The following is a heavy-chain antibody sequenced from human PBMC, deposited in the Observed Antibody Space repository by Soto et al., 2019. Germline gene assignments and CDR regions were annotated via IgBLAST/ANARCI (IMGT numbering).Heavy chain of an antibody. Sequence: GGSLRLSCGASGLTFTNYAINWVRQAPGRGLEWVSGISASGGRTYYADSVKGRFTSSRDNSKNTVFLQMNSLRAEDTAVYYCAGDSYGGAFDIWGQGTMVTVSS. J-gene: IGHJ3*02. D-gene: IGHD3-16*01. CDR3: AGDSYGGAFDI. CDR1: GLTFTNYA. V-gene: IGHV3-23*01. CDR2: ISASGGRT.